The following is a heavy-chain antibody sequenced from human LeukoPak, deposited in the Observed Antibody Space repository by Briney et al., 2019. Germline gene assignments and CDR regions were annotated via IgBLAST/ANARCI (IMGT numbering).Heavy chain of an antibody. J-gene: IGHJ5*02. CDR3: TTDRKELENH. V-gene: IGHV3-15*01. CDR2: IRANAEGGTA. Sequence: GGSPRLSCAGSGSSFSSAWMTWVRQAPGKGLEWVGRIRANAEGGTADYAAPVKGRFTISRDDSENTLYLQMSSLKIEDTATYYCTTDRKELENHWGQGTLVTVSS. CDR1: GSSFSSAW. D-gene: IGHD1-7*01.